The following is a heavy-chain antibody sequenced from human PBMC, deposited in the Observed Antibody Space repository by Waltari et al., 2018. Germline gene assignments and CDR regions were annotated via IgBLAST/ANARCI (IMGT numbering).Heavy chain of an antibody. Sequence: QVQLVQSGAEVKKPGASVKLSCEASGYAFTAYYFHWVRQAPGRGLEWMGDVDPHNGGISYAQRLQGRVTMTRDTSISTVYMELSGLTSDDTAVYYCAREVFRFDYWGQGALVTVSS. CDR1: GYAFTAYY. J-gene: IGHJ4*02. CDR3: AREVFRFDY. CDR2: VDPHNGGI. V-gene: IGHV1-2*02.